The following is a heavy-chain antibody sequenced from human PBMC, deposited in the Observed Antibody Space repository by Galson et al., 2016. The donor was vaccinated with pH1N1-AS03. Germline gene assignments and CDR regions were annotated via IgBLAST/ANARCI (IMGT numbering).Heavy chain of an antibody. J-gene: IGHJ6*02. CDR2: IDPSDSYT. CDR3: ARLNCRASTCYKPEENYHYGKDG. CDR1: GYSFPTYW. Sequence: QSGAEVKKPGESLRISCKGSGYSFPTYWIIWVRQMPGKGLEWMGRIDPSDSYTTYSPSFQGHVTISADKSFSTAYLQWSRLKASDTAMYYCARLNCRASTCYKPEENYHYGKDGWGQGTTVTVS. V-gene: IGHV5-10-1*01. D-gene: IGHD2-2*02.